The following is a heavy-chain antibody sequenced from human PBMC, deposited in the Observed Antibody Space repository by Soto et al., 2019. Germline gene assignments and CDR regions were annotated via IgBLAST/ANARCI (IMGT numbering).Heavy chain of an antibody. CDR2: IYYSGST. Sequence: QLQLQESGPGLVKPSETLSLTCTVSGGSISSSSYFWGWIRQPPGKGLEWIGSIYYSGSTYYNPSLKSRVTISLETSKNQFSLKLSSVTAADTDVYYCASLYPGNCGFVHWCRGTLVTVSS. V-gene: IGHV4-39*01. D-gene: IGHD2-2*03. CDR1: GGSISSSSYF. CDR3: ASLYPGNCGFVH. J-gene: IGHJ5*02.